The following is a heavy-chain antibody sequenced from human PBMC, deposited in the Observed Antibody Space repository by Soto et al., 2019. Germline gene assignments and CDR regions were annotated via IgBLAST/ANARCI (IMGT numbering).Heavy chain of an antibody. CDR2: ISGSGGST. D-gene: IGHD3-22*01. CDR3: AKVSSIMIVVVIPSAIDY. CDR1: GXTFSSYS. Sequence: GSLRLTCAASGXTFSSYSMSWVRQAPGKGLEWVSAISGSGGSTYYADSVKGRFEISRDNSKNTLYLQMNSLRAEDTALYYCAKVSSIMIVVVIPSAIDYWGQGTLGTVSS. J-gene: IGHJ4*02. V-gene: IGHV3-23*01.